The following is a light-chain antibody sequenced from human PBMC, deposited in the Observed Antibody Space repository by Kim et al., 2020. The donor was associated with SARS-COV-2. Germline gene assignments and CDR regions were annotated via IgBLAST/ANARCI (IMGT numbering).Light chain of an antibody. CDR2: GKN. J-gene: IGLJ2*01. Sequence: VGLEQTVRSTCQGYSLRSYYASWYQQKPGQAPVLVIYGKNNRPSGIPDRFSGSSSGNTASLTITGAQEEDEADYYCNSRDSSGNPVFGGGTQLTVL. V-gene: IGLV3-19*01. CDR1: SLRSYY. CDR3: NSRDSSGNPV.